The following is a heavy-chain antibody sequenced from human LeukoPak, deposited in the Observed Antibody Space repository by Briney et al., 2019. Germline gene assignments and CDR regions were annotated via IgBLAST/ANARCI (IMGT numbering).Heavy chain of an antibody. J-gene: IGHJ6*02. Sequence: ASVKVSCKASGGTFSSYAISWVQQAPGQGLEWMGGIIPIFGTANYAQKFQGRVTITADESTSTAYMELSSLRSEDTAVYYWARPGITIFGVVDYYYGMDVWGQGTTVTVSS. V-gene: IGHV1-69*13. CDR2: IIPIFGTA. D-gene: IGHD3-3*01. CDR3: ARPGITIFGVVDYYYGMDV. CDR1: GGTFSSYA.